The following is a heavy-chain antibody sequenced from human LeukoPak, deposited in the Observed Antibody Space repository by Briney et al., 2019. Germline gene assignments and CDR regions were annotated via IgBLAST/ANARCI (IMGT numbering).Heavy chain of an antibody. D-gene: IGHD3-22*01. CDR1: GGSISSGGYS. Sequence: ASETLSLTCAVSGGSISSGGYSWSWIRQPPGKGLEWIGYIYHSGSTYYNPSLKSRVTISVDRSKNQFSLKLSSVTAADTAVYYCDREGRIVGYGMDVWGQGTTVTVSS. V-gene: IGHV4-30-2*01. CDR3: DREGRIVGYGMDV. J-gene: IGHJ6*02. CDR2: IYHSGST.